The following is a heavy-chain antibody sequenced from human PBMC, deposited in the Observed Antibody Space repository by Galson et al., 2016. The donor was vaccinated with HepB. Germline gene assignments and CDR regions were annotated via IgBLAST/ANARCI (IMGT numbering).Heavy chain of an antibody. J-gene: IGHJ4*02. D-gene: IGHD5-18*01. V-gene: IGHV3-30*04. CDR1: GFTFSSHA. CDR3: ARPPVDGGYSYGPFDH. Sequence: SLRLSCAGSGFTFSSHALHWVRQAPGKGLEWVAIVSDDGSKRDYADSVRGRFTISRDNSKNTLSLQMNSLRGEDTAVYYCARPPVDGGYSYGPFDHWGQGILVTV. CDR2: VSDDGSKR.